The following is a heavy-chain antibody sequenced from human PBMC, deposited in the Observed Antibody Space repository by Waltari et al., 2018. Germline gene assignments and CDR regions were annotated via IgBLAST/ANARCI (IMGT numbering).Heavy chain of an antibody. CDR3: ARGGGDGQVHH. V-gene: IGHV3-7*03. D-gene: IGHD3-16*01. J-gene: IGHJ4*02. Sequence: VQLTASGGGLVQPGGSLRLPWDGCGFTFYHFWMTWLPQVPGKGLEWVANIKQDGTEQYFVDSFKGRFTISRDNAKRSLYLQMNNLRVDDTAMYYCARGGGDGQVHHWGQGTLVTVSS. CDR1: GFTFYHFW. CDR2: IKQDGTEQ.